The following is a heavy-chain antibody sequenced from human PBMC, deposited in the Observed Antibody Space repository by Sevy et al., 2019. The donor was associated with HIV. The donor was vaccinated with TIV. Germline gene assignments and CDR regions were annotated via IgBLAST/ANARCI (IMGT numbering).Heavy chain of an antibody. CDR3: ARGGCYDDGGPCDYFDQ. J-gene: IGHJ4*02. CDR2: VMSDGDYQ. D-gene: IGHD4-17*01. CDR1: GFSFSYYA. V-gene: IGHV3-33*01. Sequence: GGSLRLSCAASGFSFSYYAMHWVRQPPGKGLEWVAIVMSDGDYQCYGDSGKGRFTISRDNSKSTMFLQMDSLRVEDTAVYYCARGGCYDDGGPCDYFDQWGQGTLVTVSS.